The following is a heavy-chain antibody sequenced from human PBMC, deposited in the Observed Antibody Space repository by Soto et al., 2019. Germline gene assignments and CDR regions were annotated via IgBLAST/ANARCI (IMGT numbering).Heavy chain of an antibody. J-gene: IGHJ4*02. CDR2: IWYDGSNK. CDR3: GRDEVSDFGSGYLTYYFHY. V-gene: IGHV3-33*01. Sequence: QVQLVESGGVVVQPGRSLRLSCAASGFTFSSYGMHWVRQAPGKGLEWVAVIWYDGSNKYYADSVKVRFTISRDNSKNTPYMQLKSLRAQETVVYYGGRDEVSDFGSGYLTYYFHYWGQGPLVDVSS. CDR1: GFTFSSYG. D-gene: IGHD3-3*01.